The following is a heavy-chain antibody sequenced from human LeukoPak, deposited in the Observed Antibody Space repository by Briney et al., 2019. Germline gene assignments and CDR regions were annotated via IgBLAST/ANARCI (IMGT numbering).Heavy chain of an antibody. CDR1: GGSISSSSYY. D-gene: IGHD6-13*01. CDR2: INYSGST. V-gene: IGHV4-39*07. J-gene: IGHJ6*03. Sequence: SETLSLTCTVSGGSISSSSYYWGWIRQPPGKGLEWIGSINYSGSTYYNPSLKSRVTISVDTSKNQFSLKLSSVTAADTAVYYCASSGDDSRESYYYYYYMDVWGKGTTVTVSS. CDR3: ASSGDDSRESYYYYYYMDV.